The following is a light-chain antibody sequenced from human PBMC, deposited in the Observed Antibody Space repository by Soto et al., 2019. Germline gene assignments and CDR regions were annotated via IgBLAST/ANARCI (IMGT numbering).Light chain of an antibody. CDR1: QSVSSY. V-gene: IGKV3-11*01. Sequence: EIGLQQSPATLSLSPGERATLSCRASQSVSSYLAWYQQKPGQAPRLLIYDASNRATGIPARFSRSGSGTDFTLTISSLEPEDFAVYYCQQRSNWRFTCGPGTKVDIK. J-gene: IGKJ3*01. CDR3: QQRSNWRFT. CDR2: DAS.